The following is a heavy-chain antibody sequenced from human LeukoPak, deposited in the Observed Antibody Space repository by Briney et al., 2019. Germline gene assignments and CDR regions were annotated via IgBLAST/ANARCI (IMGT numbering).Heavy chain of an antibody. CDR1: GVSFSSFR. J-gene: IGHJ4*02. D-gene: IGHD3-3*01. CDR3: ATSYDAKVAPFDL. Sequence: SETLSLTCTVSGVSFSSFRWSWIRQSPVKGLEWIGNIHMTGSADYNPPRKSRVTIAVDPSKSQSSLLLTSVSAADTAIYFCATSYDAKVAPFDLLGQGILVTVSS. V-gene: IGHV4-4*09. CDR2: IHMTGSA.